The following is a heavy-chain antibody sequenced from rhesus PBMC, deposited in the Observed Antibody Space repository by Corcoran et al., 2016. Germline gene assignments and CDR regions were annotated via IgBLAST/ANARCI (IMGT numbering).Heavy chain of an antibody. CDR3: ARVAFLEWLLRLSYYFDY. CDR1: GGSFSSFW. CDR2: IYGSSGST. Sequence: QVQLQESGPGLVKPSETLSLTCAVSGGSFSSFWWGWIRQPPGKGLEWIGSIYGSSGSTEYNPSLKSRATISRDTSKNQFSLKLSSVTAADTAVYYCARVAFLEWLLRLSYYFDYWGQGVLVTVSS. D-gene: IGHD3-3*01. J-gene: IGHJ4*01. V-gene: IGHV4-160*01.